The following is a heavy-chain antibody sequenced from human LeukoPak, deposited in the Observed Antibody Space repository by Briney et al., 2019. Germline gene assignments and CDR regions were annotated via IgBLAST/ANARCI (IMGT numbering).Heavy chain of an antibody. CDR2: IIPMFGTA. D-gene: IGHD3-3*01. CDR1: GYTLTELS. Sequence: SVKVSCKVSGYTLTELSMHWVRQAPGQGLEWMGGIIPMFGTAHYAQKFQGRVTITADESTSTAYMELSSLRSEDTAVYYCARGHYDVWGGYSPIDYWGQGSLVTVSS. V-gene: IGHV1-69*13. J-gene: IGHJ4*02. CDR3: ARGHYDVWGGYSPIDY.